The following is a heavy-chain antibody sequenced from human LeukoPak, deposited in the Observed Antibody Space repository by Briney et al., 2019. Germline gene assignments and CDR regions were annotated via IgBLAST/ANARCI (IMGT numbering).Heavy chain of an antibody. J-gene: IGHJ4*02. CDR2: ISSSGSYK. D-gene: IGHD6-13*01. Sequence: PGGSLRLSCAASGFTFSTYTMNWVRQAPGKGLEWVSSISSSGSYKYYADSVKGRFTISRDNAKNSLYLQMNSLRAEDTALYYCARMGYSSTLPDYWGQGTLVTVSS. V-gene: IGHV3-21*01. CDR3: ARMGYSSTLPDY. CDR1: GFTFSTYT.